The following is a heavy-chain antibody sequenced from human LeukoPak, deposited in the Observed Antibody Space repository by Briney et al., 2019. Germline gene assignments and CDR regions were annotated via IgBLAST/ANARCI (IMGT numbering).Heavy chain of an antibody. Sequence: GGSLRLSCAASGFTFSSYEMNWVRQAPGKGLEWVSAISGSGGSTYYADSVKGRFTISRDNSKNTLYLQMNSLRAEDTAVYYCAIMGELWFGDKGAFDIWGQGTMVTVSS. CDR3: AIMGELWFGDKGAFDI. J-gene: IGHJ3*02. CDR2: ISGSGGST. CDR1: GFTFSSYE. V-gene: IGHV3-23*01. D-gene: IGHD3-10*01.